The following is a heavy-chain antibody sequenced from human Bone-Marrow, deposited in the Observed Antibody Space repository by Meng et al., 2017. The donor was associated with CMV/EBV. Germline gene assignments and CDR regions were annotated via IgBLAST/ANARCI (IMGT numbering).Heavy chain of an antibody. CDR3: ARGVNPNYYYGMDV. CDR2: ISSSGSTI. V-gene: IGHV3-11*01. J-gene: IGHJ6*01. Sequence: GESLKISCAASGFTFSDYYMSWIRQAPGKGLEWVSYISSSGSTIYYADSVKGRFTISRDNAKNSLYLQMNSLRAEDTAVYYCARGVNPNYYYGMDVWGQGTTVTGSS. CDR1: GFTFSDYY.